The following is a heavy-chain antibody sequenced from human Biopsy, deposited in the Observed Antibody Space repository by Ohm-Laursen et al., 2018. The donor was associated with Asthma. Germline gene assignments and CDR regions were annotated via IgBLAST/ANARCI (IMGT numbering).Heavy chain of an antibody. V-gene: IGHV1-18*01. J-gene: IGHJ6*02. CDR2: ISVYNGNT. CDR3: ARAVDYSHYYGIDV. Sequence: GPSVKVSCKTSGYTFNSAGITWVRQAPGQGLEWMGWISVYNGNTKVAQKLQDRVTTITDTSTSTAYMELRSLRSDDTAVYFCARAVDYSHYYGIDVWGQGTTVTVS. CDR1: GYTFNSAG. D-gene: IGHD3-10*01.